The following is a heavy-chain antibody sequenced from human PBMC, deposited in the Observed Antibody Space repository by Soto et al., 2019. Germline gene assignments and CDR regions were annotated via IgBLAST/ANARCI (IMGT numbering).Heavy chain of an antibody. D-gene: IGHD3-3*01. CDR1: GFTFSSYA. CDR2: ISGSGGST. J-gene: IGHJ4*02. CDR3: ASLPPEYYDFWSGYFDY. V-gene: IGHV3-23*01. Sequence: GSLRLSCAASGFTFSSYAMSWVRQAPGXGLEWVSAISGSGGSTYYADSVKGRFTISRDNSKNTLYLQMNSLRAEDTAVYYCASLPPEYYDFWSGYFDYWGQGTLVTVS.